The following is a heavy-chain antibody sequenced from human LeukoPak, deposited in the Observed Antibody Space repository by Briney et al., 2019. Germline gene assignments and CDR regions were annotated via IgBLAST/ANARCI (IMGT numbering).Heavy chain of an antibody. CDR2: ISSGGTYK. D-gene: IGHD6-19*01. CDR1: GFTFSDYT. J-gene: IGHJ4*02. CDR3: ASQGGSGWYYFDY. V-gene: IGHV3-21*01. Sequence: PGGSLRFSCAASGFTFSDYTMNWVRQAPGKGLEWVSSISSGGTYKYYADSVKGRFTISRDNAKNSLYLQMNSLRAEDTAVYYCASQGGSGWYYFDYWGQGTLVTVSS.